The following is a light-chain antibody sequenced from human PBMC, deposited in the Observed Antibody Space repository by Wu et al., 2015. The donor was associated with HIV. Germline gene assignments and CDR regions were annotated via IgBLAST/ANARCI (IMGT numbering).Light chain of an antibody. Sequence: IQMTQSPSSLSASVGDRVTITCRASQSISTYLNWYQLKPGKAPKLLIYGASNLQGGVPSRFSGSGSGTDFTLTISSLQPEDFATYCCQQNYNIPALTFGGGTKVEMK. CDR1: QSISTY. CDR3: QQNYNIPALT. CDR2: GAS. J-gene: IGKJ4*01. V-gene: IGKV1-39*01.